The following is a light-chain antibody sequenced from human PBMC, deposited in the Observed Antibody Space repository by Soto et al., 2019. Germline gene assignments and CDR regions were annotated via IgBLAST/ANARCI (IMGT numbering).Light chain of an antibody. CDR3: QQYGSSPPIT. Sequence: ENVLTQSPGSLSLSPGERATLSCRASQSVSSSYLAWYRQRPGQAPRLLIYGASSRATGIPVRFSGSGSGTDFTLTISRLEPEDFAVYYCQQYGSSPPITFGQGTRLEI. CDR1: QSVSSSY. V-gene: IGKV3-20*01. J-gene: IGKJ5*01. CDR2: GAS.